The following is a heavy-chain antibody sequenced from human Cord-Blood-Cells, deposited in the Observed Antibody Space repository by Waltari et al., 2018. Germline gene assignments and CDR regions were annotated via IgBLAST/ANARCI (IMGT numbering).Heavy chain of an antibody. V-gene: IGHV3-30-3*01. J-gene: IGHJ4*02. CDR1: GFTFRSSA. CDR2: ISYDGSNK. Sequence: QVQLVESGGGVVQPGRSLRLSCAASGFTFRSSAMHWVRQAPGKGLEWVAVISYDGSNKYYADSVKGRFTISRDNSKNTLYLQMNSLRAEDTAVYYCARGRRLGIFDYWGQGTLVTVSS. CDR3: ARGRRLGIFDY. D-gene: IGHD7-27*01.